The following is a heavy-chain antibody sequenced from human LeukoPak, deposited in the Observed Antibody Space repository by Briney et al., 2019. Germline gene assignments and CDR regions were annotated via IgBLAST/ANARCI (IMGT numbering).Heavy chain of an antibody. D-gene: IGHD1-26*01. CDR3: AKPSGSGFDY. CDR1: GFTFSSYA. J-gene: IGHJ4*02. V-gene: IGHV3-23*01. Sequence: GGSLRLSCAASGFTFSSYAMSWVRQAPGKGLEWVSAISGSGGSTYYADSVKGRFTISRDNSKNTVFLQMNSLRVEDTAVYYCAKPSGSGFDYWGQGTLVTVSS. CDR2: ISGSGGST.